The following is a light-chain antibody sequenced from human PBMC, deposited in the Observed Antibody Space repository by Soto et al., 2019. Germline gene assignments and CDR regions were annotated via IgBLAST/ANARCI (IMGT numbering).Light chain of an antibody. CDR2: KGT. CDR1: SDDVGAYNS. CDR3: CSSAPESTYV. J-gene: IGLJ1*01. Sequence: QSALAQPASVSGSPGQSITISCTGTSDDVGAYNSVSWYQHLPHKAPQVILYKGTQRPSGVSSRFSGSTSGNAASLTISGLQADDEADYFCCSSAPESTYVFGTGTKVTVL. V-gene: IGLV2-23*01.